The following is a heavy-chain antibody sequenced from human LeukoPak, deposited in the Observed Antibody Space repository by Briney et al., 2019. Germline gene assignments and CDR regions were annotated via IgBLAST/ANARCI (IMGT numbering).Heavy chain of an antibody. D-gene: IGHD3-22*01. Sequence: ASVKVSCKASGYTFTSYGISWVRQAPGQGLEWMGWISAYNGNTNYAQKLQGRVTMTTDTSTSTAYMELRSLRSDDTAVYYCARDPGYYDSSGQGGYWGQGTLVTVSS. CDR3: ARDPGYYDSSGQGGY. CDR1: GYTFTSYG. CDR2: ISAYNGNT. J-gene: IGHJ4*02. V-gene: IGHV1-18*01.